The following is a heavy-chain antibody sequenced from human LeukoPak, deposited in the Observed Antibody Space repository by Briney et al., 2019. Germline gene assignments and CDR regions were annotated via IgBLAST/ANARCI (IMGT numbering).Heavy chain of an antibody. Sequence: PGGSLRLSCAASGFTFSSYWMSWVRQAPGKGLEWVANIKQDGSEKYYVDSVKGRFTISRDNAKNSLYLQMNSLRAEDTAVYYCARHTRRDGSGSYYNGFDYWGQGTLVTVSS. V-gene: IGHV3-7*01. CDR3: ARHTRRDGSGSYYNGFDY. D-gene: IGHD3-10*01. CDR1: GFTFSSYW. CDR2: IKQDGSEK. J-gene: IGHJ4*02.